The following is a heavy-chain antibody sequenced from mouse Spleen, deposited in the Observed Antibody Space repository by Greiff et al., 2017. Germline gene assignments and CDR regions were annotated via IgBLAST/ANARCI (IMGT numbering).Heavy chain of an antibody. Sequence: EVKLQESGPGLVKPSQSLSLTCSVPGYSITSGYYWNWIRQFPGNKLEWMGYISYDGSNNYNPSLKNRISITRDTSKNQFFLKLNSVTTEDTATYYCARGDWDYGSSFAYWGQGTLVTVSA. J-gene: IGHJ3*01. D-gene: IGHD1-1*01. CDR2: ISYDGSN. CDR1: GYSITSGYY. CDR3: ARGDWDYGSSFAY. V-gene: IGHV3-6*01.